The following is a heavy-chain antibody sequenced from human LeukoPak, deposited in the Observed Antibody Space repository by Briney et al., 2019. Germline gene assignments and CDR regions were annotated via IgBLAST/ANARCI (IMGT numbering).Heavy chain of an antibody. V-gene: IGHV4-59*01. J-gene: IGHJ4*02. Sequence: PSETLSLTCAVSGGSISSYYWSWIRQPPGKGLEWIGNIYYSGSTNYNPSLKSRVTISVDTSKNQFSLKLSSVTAADTAVYYCARGISTSGYYIWGQGTLVTVSS. D-gene: IGHD5-12*01. CDR3: ARGISTSGYYI. CDR1: GGSISSYY. CDR2: IYYSGST.